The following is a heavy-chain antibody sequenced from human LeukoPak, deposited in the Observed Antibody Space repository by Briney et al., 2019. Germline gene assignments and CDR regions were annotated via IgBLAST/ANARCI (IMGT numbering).Heavy chain of an antibody. CDR1: GFTFSSYS. CDR3: AGDGFYSNYGLDY. CDR2: ISNDGTNK. Sequence: GGSLRLSCAASGFTFSSYSTHWVRQAPGKGLEWVAIISNDGTNKYYADSVKGRFTISRDNSKNTLYLQMNSLRAEDTAVYYCAGDGFYSNYGLDYWGQGTLVTVSS. J-gene: IGHJ4*02. V-gene: IGHV3-30*04. D-gene: IGHD4-11*01.